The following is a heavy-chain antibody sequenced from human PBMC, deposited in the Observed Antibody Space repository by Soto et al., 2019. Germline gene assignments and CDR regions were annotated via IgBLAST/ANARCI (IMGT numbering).Heavy chain of an antibody. V-gene: IGHV3-53*01. CDR2: IYSGGNT. Sequence: EVQLVESGGGLIQPGGSLRLSCAASRFSVSSNYMSWVRQAPGKGLEWVSVIYSGGNTYYADSVKGRFTISRDNSKNTLYLQMNSLRAEDTAVYYCARDSTWIPYYHYGMDVWGQGTTVTVSS. CDR1: RFSVSSNY. CDR3: ARDSTWIPYYHYGMDV. J-gene: IGHJ6*02. D-gene: IGHD5-18*01.